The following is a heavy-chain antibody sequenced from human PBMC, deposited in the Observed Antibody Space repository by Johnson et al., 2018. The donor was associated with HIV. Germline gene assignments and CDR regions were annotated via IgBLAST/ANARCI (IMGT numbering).Heavy chain of an antibody. V-gene: IGHV3-30*02. CDR3: ARARMTTVTNDAFDI. CDR2: IRYDGANK. D-gene: IGHD4-17*01. Sequence: QVQLMESGGGVIRPGGSLRLSCAASGFTFSSYGMHWVRQAPGKGLEWVAFIRYDGANKYYADSVKGRFTISRDNSKNTLYLQMNSLRAEDTAVYYCARARMTTVTNDAFDIWGQGTMVTVSS. J-gene: IGHJ3*02. CDR1: GFTFSSYG.